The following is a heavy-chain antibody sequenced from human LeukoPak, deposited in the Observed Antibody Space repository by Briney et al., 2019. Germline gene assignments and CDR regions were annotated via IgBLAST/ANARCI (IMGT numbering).Heavy chain of an antibody. D-gene: IGHD3-10*01. Sequence: SETLSLTCTVSGGSISSYYWSWIRQPPGKGLEWIGYIYYSGSTIYNPSLKSRVTISVDTSKNQFSLKLSPVTAADTAVYYCASGAYAYYYMDVWGKGTTVTISS. J-gene: IGHJ6*03. CDR1: GGSISSYY. V-gene: IGHV4-59*01. CDR3: ASGAYAYYYMDV. CDR2: IYYSGST.